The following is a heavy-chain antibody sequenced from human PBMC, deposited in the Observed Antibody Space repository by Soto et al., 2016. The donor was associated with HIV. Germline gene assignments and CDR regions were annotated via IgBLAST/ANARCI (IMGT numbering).Heavy chain of an antibody. J-gene: IGHJ4*02. Sequence: EVQLVESGGGVERPGGSLRLSCAVSGFPFDEYGMNWVRQAPGKGLEWVSAINWNGGSTGYADSVKGRFTISRDSAKKYLYLQMNSLRAEDTALYYCSRAFYGSGRSDFWGQGNPGQCLL. CDR1: GFPFDEYG. CDR2: INWNGGST. D-gene: IGHD3-10*01. V-gene: IGHV3-20*04. CDR3: SRAFYGSGRSDF.